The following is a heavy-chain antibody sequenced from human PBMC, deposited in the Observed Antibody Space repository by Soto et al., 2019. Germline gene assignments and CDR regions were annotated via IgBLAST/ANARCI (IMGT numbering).Heavy chain of an antibody. V-gene: IGHV3-48*02. Sequence: EVQLVESGGGLVQPGGSLRLSCAASGFTFSSYSMNWVRQAPGKGLEWVSYISSSSSAIYYVDSVKGRFTTSRDNAKNSLYLQMNSLRDEDTAVYYCARDPPAHHYDSSPYSGIDPWGQGTLVTVSS. D-gene: IGHD3-22*01. J-gene: IGHJ5*02. CDR2: ISSSSSAI. CDR3: ARDPPAHHYDSSPYSGIDP. CDR1: GFTFSSYS.